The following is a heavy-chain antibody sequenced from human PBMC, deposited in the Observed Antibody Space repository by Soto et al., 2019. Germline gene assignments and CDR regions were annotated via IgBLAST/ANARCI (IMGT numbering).Heavy chain of an antibody. D-gene: IGHD3-3*01. Sequence: GGSLRLSCAASGFTFSSYWMSWVRQAPGKGLEWVANIKQDGSEKYYVDSVKGRFTISRDNAKNSLYLQMNSLRAEDTAVYYCARDPEGVYDFWSGYHHIDYWGQGTLVTVSS. CDR1: GFTFSSYW. CDR3: ARDPEGVYDFWSGYHHIDY. J-gene: IGHJ4*02. CDR2: IKQDGSEK. V-gene: IGHV3-7*05.